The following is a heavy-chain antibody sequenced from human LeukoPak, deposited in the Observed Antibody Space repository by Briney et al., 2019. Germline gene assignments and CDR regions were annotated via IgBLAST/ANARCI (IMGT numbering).Heavy chain of an antibody. CDR3: TRSRYFDWLFYFDY. V-gene: IGHV3-49*04. Sequence: GGSLRLSCTASGFTFGDYAMSWVRQAPGKGLEWVGFIRSKAYGGTTEYAASVRGRFTISRDDPKSIAYLQMNSLKTEDTAVYYCTRSRYFDWLFYFDYWGQGTLVTVSS. CDR2: IRSKAYGGTT. CDR1: GFTFGDYA. J-gene: IGHJ4*02. D-gene: IGHD3-9*01.